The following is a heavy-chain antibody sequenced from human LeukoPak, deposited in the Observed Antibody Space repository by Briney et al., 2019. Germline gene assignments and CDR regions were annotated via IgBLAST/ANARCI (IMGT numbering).Heavy chain of an antibody. CDR3: ARLLLLWFGEPDY. J-gene: IGHJ4*02. Sequence: SETLSLTCTVSGGSINSYYWSWIRQLPGKGLEWIGSIYHSGSTYYNPSLKSRVTISVDTSKNQFSLKLSSVTAADTAVYYCARLLLLWFGEPDYWGQGTVVTVSS. V-gene: IGHV4-59*05. D-gene: IGHD3-10*01. CDR2: IYHSGST. CDR1: GGSINSYY.